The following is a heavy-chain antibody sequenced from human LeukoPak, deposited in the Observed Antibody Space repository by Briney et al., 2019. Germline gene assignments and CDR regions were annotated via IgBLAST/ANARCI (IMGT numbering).Heavy chain of an antibody. V-gene: IGHV1-24*01. J-gene: IGHJ4*02. Sequence: ASVKVSCKVSGYTLTELSMHWVRQAPGKGLEWMGGFDPEDGETIYAQKFQGRVTMTEDTSTDTAYMELSSLRSEDTAVYYCARSVDYYDSSGYYGDYWGQGTLVTVSS. CDR3: ARSVDYYDSSGYYGDY. CDR1: GYTLTELS. CDR2: FDPEDGET. D-gene: IGHD3-22*01.